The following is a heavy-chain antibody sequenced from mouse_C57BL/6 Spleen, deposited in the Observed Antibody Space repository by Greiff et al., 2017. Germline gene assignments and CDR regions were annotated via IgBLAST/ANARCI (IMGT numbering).Heavy chain of an antibody. Sequence: VQRVESGPGLVAPSQSLSITCTVSGFSLTSYAISWVRQPPGKGLEWLGVIWTGGGTNYNSALKSRLSISKDNSKSQVFLKMNSLQTDDTARYYCARNWGYYGSSQAYAMDYWGQGTSVTVSS. CDR3: ARNWGYYGSSQAYAMDY. V-gene: IGHV2-9-1*01. J-gene: IGHJ4*01. CDR2: IWTGGGT. D-gene: IGHD1-1*01. CDR1: GFSLTSYA.